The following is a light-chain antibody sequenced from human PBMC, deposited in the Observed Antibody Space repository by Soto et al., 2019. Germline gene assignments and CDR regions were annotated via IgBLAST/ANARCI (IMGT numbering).Light chain of an antibody. CDR3: SSYSNFRV. J-gene: IGLJ3*02. Sequence: QSVLTQPASVSGSLGQSITIPCTGTSRDVGAYDCVSWYQQYPGKAPKLIIYEVTNRPSGVSNRFSGSKSGNTASLTISGLQAEDEADYYCSSYSNFRVFGGGTKLTVL. CDR1: SRDVGAYDC. CDR2: EVT. V-gene: IGLV2-14*01.